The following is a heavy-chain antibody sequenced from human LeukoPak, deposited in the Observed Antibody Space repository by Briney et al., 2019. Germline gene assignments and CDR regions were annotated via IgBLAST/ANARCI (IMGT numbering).Heavy chain of an antibody. Sequence: AGTLRLTCAASGFTFSSYGMHWVRQAPGKGLEWVAFIRYDGSNKYYADSVKRRFTISKDNSKNTLYLQMNSLIAEHTAVYYCASDSSGWSSFYYWRQGTLVSVSS. CDR3: ASDSSGWSSFYY. J-gene: IGHJ4*02. CDR1: GFTFSSYG. CDR2: IRYDGSNK. D-gene: IGHD6-19*01. V-gene: IGHV3-30*02.